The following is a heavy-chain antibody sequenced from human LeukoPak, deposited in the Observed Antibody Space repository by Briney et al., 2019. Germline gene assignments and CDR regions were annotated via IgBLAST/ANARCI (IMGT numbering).Heavy chain of an antibody. J-gene: IGHJ4*02. Sequence: GGSLRLSCAASGFTFSSYSMNWVRQAPGQGLQWVSSISSSSSYIYYADSVKGRFTISRDNAKNSLYLQMNSLRAEDTAVYYCARMSQGRLGYSSAHSDYWGQGTLVTVSS. V-gene: IGHV3-21*01. CDR2: ISSSSSYI. D-gene: IGHD6-25*01. CDR3: ARMSQGRLGYSSAHSDY. CDR1: GFTFSSYS.